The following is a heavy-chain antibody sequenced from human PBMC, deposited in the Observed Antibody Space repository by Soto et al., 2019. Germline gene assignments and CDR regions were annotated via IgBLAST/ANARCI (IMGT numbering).Heavy chain of an antibody. Sequence: QVQLVESGGGVVQPGRSLRLSCAASGVTFSSYGMHWVRQAPGNVLEWVAVISYDGSNQYYADSVKGRFTISRDNSKNTLYLQMNSRGADDTAVYYCAKDRGRGYSYGYYWGQGTLVTVSS. CDR2: ISYDGSNQ. CDR3: AKDRGRGYSYGYY. D-gene: IGHD5-18*01. V-gene: IGHV3-30*18. CDR1: GVTFSSYG. J-gene: IGHJ4*02.